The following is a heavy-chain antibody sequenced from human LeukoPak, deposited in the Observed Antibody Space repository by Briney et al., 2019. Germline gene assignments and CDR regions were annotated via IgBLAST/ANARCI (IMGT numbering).Heavy chain of an antibody. CDR3: AKARYFDRYFED. V-gene: IGHV3-23*01. D-gene: IGHD3-9*01. CDR1: GFTFSSYE. Sequence: GGSLRLSCAASGFTFSSYEMNWVRQAPGKGLEWVSGISASGGTTFYADSVKGRFTISRDNSKNTLYLQMNRLRAEETAIYYCAKARYFDRYFEDWGQRTLVTVSS. J-gene: IGHJ4*02. CDR2: ISASGGTT.